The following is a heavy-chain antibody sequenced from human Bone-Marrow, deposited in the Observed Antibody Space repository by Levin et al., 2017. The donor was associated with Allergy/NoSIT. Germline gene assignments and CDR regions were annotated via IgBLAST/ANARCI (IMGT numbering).Heavy chain of an antibody. V-gene: IGHV1-8*01. CDR2: MNPNSGNT. Sequence: ASVKVSCKASGYTFTSYDINWVRQATGQGLEWMGWMNPNSGNTGYAQKFQGRVTMTRNTSISTAYMELSSLRSEDTAVYYCARVPLTMVRGVIINYYGMDVWGQGTTVTVSS. J-gene: IGHJ6*02. CDR3: ARVPLTMVRGVIINYYGMDV. D-gene: IGHD3-10*01. CDR1: GYTFTSYD.